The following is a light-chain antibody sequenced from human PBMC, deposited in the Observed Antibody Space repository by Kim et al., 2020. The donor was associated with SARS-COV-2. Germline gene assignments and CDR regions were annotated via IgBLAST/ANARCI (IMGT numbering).Light chain of an antibody. J-gene: IGLJ2*01. V-gene: IGLV1-51*01. CDR3: GAWDNSLSAGI. CDR1: SSNFGKNY. CDR2: DKD. Sequence: GQKVTISCSGSSSNFGKNYVSLYQQFPGTAPKLLIYDKDKRAAGIPDRFFGSKSGTSATLGITGLQTGDEADYYCGAWDNSLSAGIFGGGTKLTVL.